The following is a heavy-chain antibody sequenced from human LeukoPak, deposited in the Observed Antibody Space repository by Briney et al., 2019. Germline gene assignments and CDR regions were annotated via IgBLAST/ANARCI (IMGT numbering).Heavy chain of an antibody. CDR1: GFTFSSYW. V-gene: IGHV3-7*03. Sequence: GGSLRLSCAASGFTFSSYWMSWVRQAPGKGLEWVANIKQDGSEKYYVDSVKGRFTISRDNAKNSLYLQMNSLRAGDTAVYYCAKDADGDTAMLIDYWGQGTLVTVSS. J-gene: IGHJ4*02. CDR3: AKDADGDTAMLIDY. CDR2: IKQDGSEK. D-gene: IGHD5-18*01.